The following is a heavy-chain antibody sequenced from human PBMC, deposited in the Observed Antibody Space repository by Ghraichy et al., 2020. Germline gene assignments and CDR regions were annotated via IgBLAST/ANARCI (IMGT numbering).Heavy chain of an antibody. D-gene: IGHD3-3*01. CDR1: GGSIGSGGYY. CDR2: IYYIGST. Sequence: LSLTCTVSGGSIGSGGYYWSWIRQHPGKALEWIGYIYYIGSTYYNPSLKGRVTISVNTSKNQFTLNLTSVTAADTAVYYCASGDFWPYYFNDWGQGTLVTVSS. V-gene: IGHV4-31*03. CDR3: ASGDFWPYYFND. J-gene: IGHJ4*02.